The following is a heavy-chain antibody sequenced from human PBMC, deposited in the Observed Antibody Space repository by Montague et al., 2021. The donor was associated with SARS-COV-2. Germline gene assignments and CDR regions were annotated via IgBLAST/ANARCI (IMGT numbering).Heavy chain of an antibody. CDR2: IYYSGST. CDR3: AREGVYGSRYYYGMDV. Sequence: SETLSLTCTVSGGSLSTYYWSWIRQPPGKGLEWIGYIYYSGSTNYNPSLKSRVTISVDTSKNQFSLKLSSVTAADTAVYYCAREGVYGSRYYYGMDVWGQGTTVTVSS. D-gene: IGHD3-10*01. CDR1: GGSLSTYY. J-gene: IGHJ6*02. V-gene: IGHV4-59*01.